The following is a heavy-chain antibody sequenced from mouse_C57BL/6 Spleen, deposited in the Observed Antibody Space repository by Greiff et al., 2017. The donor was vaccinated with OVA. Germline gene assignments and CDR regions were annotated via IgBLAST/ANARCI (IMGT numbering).Heavy chain of an antibody. CDR1: GYAFTNYL. CDR3: ARGGIYYDYDGRFAY. V-gene: IGHV1-54*01. Sequence: QVQLQQSGAELVRPGTSVKVSCKASGYAFTNYLIEWVKQRPGQGLEWIGVINPGSGGTNYNEKFKGKATLTADKSSSTAYMQLSSLTSEDSAVYFCARGGIYYDYDGRFAYWGQGTLVTVSA. CDR2: INPGSGGT. D-gene: IGHD2-4*01. J-gene: IGHJ3*01.